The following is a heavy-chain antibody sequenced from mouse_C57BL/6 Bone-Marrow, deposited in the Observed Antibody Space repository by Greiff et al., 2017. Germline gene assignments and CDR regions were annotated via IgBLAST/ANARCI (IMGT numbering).Heavy chain of an antibody. J-gene: IGHJ3*01. V-gene: IGHV1-63*01. Sequence: QVQLKQSGAELVRPGTSVKMSCKASGYTFTNYWKGWAKQRPGHGLEWIGDIYPGGGYTNYNEKFKGKATLTADKSSSTAYMQFSSLTSEDSAIYYCARADLVAYWGQGTLVTVSA. CDR3: ARADLVAY. CDR1: GYTFTNYW. CDR2: IYPGGGYT.